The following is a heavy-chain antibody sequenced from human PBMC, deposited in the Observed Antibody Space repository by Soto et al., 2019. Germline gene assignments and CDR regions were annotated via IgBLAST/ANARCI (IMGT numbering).Heavy chain of an antibody. Sequence: ASVKVSCKASGYTFTGYYMHWVRQAPGQGLEWMGWINPNSGGTNYAQKFQGWVTMTRDTSISTAYMELSRLRSDDTAVYYCARDGSGDPSIMITFGGVRTEYGMDVWGQGTTVTVSS. V-gene: IGHV1-2*04. CDR1: GYTFTGYY. D-gene: IGHD3-16*01. CDR2: INPNSGGT. J-gene: IGHJ6*02. CDR3: ARDGSGDPSIMITFGGVRTEYGMDV.